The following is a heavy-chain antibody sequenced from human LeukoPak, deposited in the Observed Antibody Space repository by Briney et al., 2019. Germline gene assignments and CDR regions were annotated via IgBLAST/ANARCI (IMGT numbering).Heavy chain of an antibody. V-gene: IGHV3-49*04. D-gene: IGHD2-15*01. CDR3: TREYSGSSAY. CDR1: GFTFGDYP. Sequence: GGSLRLSCTASGFTFGDYPLSWVRQAPRKGLEWVGFIRRQTAGGAPEYAASVKGRSTISRDDSVSIAYLQLNSLTTEDTGVYYCTREYSGSSAYWGQGTLLTVSS. CDR2: IRRQTAGGAP. J-gene: IGHJ4*02.